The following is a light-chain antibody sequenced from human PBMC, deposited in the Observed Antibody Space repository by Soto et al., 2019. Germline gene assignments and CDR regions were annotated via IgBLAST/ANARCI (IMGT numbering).Light chain of an antibody. J-gene: IGKJ2*01. Sequence: DTQMTQSPSSLSSSIGDRVTITCRASQSISTYLNWYQQKPGKAPKLLISAASSLQSGVPSRFSGSATGTDFTLTITNVQAEDFATYCWQQTYFTMYTFGQGTKLEIK. CDR3: QQTYFTMYT. CDR1: QSISTY. CDR2: AAS. V-gene: IGKV1-39*01.